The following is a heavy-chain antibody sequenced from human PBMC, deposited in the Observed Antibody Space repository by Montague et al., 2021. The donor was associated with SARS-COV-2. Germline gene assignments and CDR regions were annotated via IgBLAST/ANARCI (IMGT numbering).Heavy chain of an antibody. V-gene: IGHV4-34*01. CDR1: GGSFSGYY. Sequence: SETLSLTCAVYGGSFSGYYWSWIRQPPGKGLEWIGEINHSGSTNYNPSLKSRVTISVDTSKNQFSLKLSSVTAADTAVSYCARGRYYGSGASLGMDVWGQGTTVTVSS. CDR2: INHSGST. CDR3: ARGRYYGSGASLGMDV. D-gene: IGHD3-10*01. J-gene: IGHJ6*02.